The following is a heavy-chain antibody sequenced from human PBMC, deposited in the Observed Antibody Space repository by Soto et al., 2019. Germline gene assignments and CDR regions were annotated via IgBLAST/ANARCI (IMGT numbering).Heavy chain of an antibody. V-gene: IGHV1-69*13. D-gene: IGHD2-2*02. J-gene: IGHJ6*02. CDR3: ARDGGLRVVAPAATPYYYYGIDV. Sequence: SVKVSCKASGGTFISYAISWVRKAPGQGLEWMGGIIPIFGTANYAQKFQGSVTITADESTRTAYIALSSLRAEDTAVYYCARDGGLRVVAPAATPYYYYGIDVWGQGTTVTVSS. CDR2: IIPIFGTA. CDR1: GGTFISYA.